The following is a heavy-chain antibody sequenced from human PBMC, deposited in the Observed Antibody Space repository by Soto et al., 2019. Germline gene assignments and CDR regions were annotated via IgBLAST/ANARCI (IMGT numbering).Heavy chain of an antibody. CDR2: IIPIFGTA. CDR3: ASGIAAAGLWFDY. Sequence: SVKVSCKASGGTFSSYAISWVRQAPGQGLEWMGGIIPIFGTANYAQKFQGRVTITADESTSTAYMELGSLRSEDTAVYYCASGIAAAGLWFDYWGQGTLVTVSS. V-gene: IGHV1-69*13. CDR1: GGTFSSYA. J-gene: IGHJ4*02. D-gene: IGHD6-13*01.